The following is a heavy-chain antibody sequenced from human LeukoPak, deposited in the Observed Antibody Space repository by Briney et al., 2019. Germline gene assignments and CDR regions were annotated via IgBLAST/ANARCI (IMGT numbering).Heavy chain of an antibody. CDR2: IRYDGSNK. J-gene: IGHJ4*02. CDR1: GFTFSSYG. V-gene: IGHV3-30*02. Sequence: AGGSLRLSCAASGFTFSSYGMHWVRQAPGKGLEWVAFIRYDGSNKYYADSVKGRFTISRDNSKSTLLLQMNSLRAEDTAVYYCAKVRWDNSGWYYLDSWGQGTLVTVSS. CDR3: AKVRWDNSGWYYLDS. D-gene: IGHD6-19*01.